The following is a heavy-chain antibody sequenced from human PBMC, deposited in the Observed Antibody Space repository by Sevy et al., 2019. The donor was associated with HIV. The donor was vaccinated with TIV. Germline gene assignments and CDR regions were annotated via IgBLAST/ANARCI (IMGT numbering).Heavy chain of an antibody. J-gene: IGHJ6*02. CDR3: ARGGVVTPSYFYGLDV. V-gene: IGHV3-7*01. D-gene: IGHD3-16*01. CDR2: IKQDGSEK. Sequence: GGSLRLSCAASGFTFNSHWMSWVRQAPGKGLEWVANIKQDGSEKYYVNSVKGRFTFSRDNPRNSVYLYMNSLKGEDTAVYYCARGGVVTPSYFYGLDVWGQGTTVTVSS. CDR1: GFTFNSHW.